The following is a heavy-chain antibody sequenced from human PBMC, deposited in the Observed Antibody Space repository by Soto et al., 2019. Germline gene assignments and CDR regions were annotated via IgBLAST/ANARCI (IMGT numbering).Heavy chain of an antibody. J-gene: IGHJ6*02. Sequence: QVQVVQSGAEVKKPGSSVKVSCKVSGGIFTNNAISWVRQAPGQGLEWLGGVIPLFDTAYYAQIFRGRLRISADGATTTAYMELSGLTSADTSVYFCATGEHNDGYNLYHGMDVWGQGTKVTVS. D-gene: IGHD3-10*01. CDR2: VIPLFDTA. CDR1: GGIFTNNA. V-gene: IGHV1-69*01. CDR3: ATGEHNDGYNLYHGMDV.